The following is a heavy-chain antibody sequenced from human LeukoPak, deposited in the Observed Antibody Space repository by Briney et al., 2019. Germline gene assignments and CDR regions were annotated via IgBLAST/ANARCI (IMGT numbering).Heavy chain of an antibody. J-gene: IGHJ6*03. CDR1: GGSITGYY. V-gene: IGHV4-59*08. Sequence: PSETLSLTCTVSGGSITGYYWTWIRQPPGKGLEWIGYIYYNGTTNYNPSLKSRLTISLNTSKKQFSLNLSSVTAADTAVYYCAREQQLVHYYYYYMDVWGKGTTVTVSS. D-gene: IGHD6-13*01. CDR3: AREQQLVHYYYYYMDV. CDR2: IYYNGTT.